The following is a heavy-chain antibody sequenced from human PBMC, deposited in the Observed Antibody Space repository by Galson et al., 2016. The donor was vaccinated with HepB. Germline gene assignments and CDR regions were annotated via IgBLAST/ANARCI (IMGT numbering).Heavy chain of an antibody. Sequence: SLRLSCAVSGFTFTNAWMSWVRQAPGKGLEWVGLIKSKEDGGTTHYAAPVEGRFIISTDESKNPLFLQMNTLKSEDTAVYYCVKDSYGVLDYWGQGTLVTVSS. J-gene: IGHJ4*02. V-gene: IGHV3-15*01. CDR1: GFTFTNAW. D-gene: IGHD4-17*01. CDR2: IKSKEDGGTT. CDR3: VKDSYGVLDY.